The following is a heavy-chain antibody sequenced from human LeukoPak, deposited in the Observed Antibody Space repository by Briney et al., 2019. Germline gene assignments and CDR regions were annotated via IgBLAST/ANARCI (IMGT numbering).Heavy chain of an antibody. D-gene: IGHD1-26*01. J-gene: IGHJ3*02. CDR1: GGSISSGGYY. CDR3: ARDRAGALNDAFDI. V-gene: IGHV4-31*03. Sequence: SQTLSLTCTVSGGSISSGGYYWSWIRQHPGKGLEWIGYIYYSGSTYYNPSLKSRVTISVDTSKNQFSLKLSSVTAADTAVYYCARDRAGALNDAFDIWGQGTMVTVSS. CDR2: IYYSGST.